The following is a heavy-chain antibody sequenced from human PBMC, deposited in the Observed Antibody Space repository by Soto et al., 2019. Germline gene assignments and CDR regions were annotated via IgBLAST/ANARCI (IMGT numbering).Heavy chain of an antibody. CDR2: ISYDGSNK. CDR3: ATVYDSSGYYYYYYGMDV. V-gene: IGHV3-30-3*01. J-gene: IGHJ6*02. Sequence: QVQLVESGGGVVQPGRSLRLSCAASGFTFSSYAMHWVRQAPGKGLEWVAVISYDGSNKYYADSVKGRFTISRDNSKNTLYLQMNSLRAEDTAVYYCATVYDSSGYYYYYYGMDVWGQGTTVTVSS. D-gene: IGHD3-22*01. CDR1: GFTFSSYA.